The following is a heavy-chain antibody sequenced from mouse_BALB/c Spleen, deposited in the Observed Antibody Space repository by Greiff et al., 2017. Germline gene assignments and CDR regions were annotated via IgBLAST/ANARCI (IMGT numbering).Heavy chain of an antibody. CDR2: IDPANGNT. CDR3: ARWYGSYAMDY. D-gene: IGHD2-10*02. Sequence: VQLQQSGAELVKPGASVKLSCTASGFNIKDNYMHWVKQRPEQGLEWIGRIDPANGNTKYDPKFQGKATITADTSSNTAYLQLSSLTSEDAAVYYCARWYGSYAMDYWGQGTSVTVSA. CDR1: GFNIKDNY. V-gene: IGHV14-3*02. J-gene: IGHJ4*01.